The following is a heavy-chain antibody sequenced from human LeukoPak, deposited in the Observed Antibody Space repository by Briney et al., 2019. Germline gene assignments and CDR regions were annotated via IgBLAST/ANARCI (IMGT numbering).Heavy chain of an antibody. CDR3: ARGGYCSSTSCPNWFDP. J-gene: IGHJ5*02. Sequence: SETLSLTCAVYGGSFSGYYWSWIRQPPGKGLEWIGEINHSGSTNYNPSLKSRVTISVDTSKDQFSLKLSSVTAADTAVYYCARGGYCSSTSCPNWFDPWGQGTLVTVSS. CDR2: INHSGST. CDR1: GGSFSGYY. D-gene: IGHD2-2*01. V-gene: IGHV4-34*01.